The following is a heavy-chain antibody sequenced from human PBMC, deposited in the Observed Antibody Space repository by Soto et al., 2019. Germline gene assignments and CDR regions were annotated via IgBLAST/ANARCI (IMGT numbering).Heavy chain of an antibody. CDR3: ASGRGLSDFDY. D-gene: IGHD3-16*02. CDR1: GYTFSHDG. Sequence: ASVKVSCKASGYTFSHDGFSWVRQVPGQGLEWLGWISAYNGDTAYAQKFQDRFTMTRNTSISTAYMELSSLRSEDTAVYYCASGRGLSDFDYWGQGTLVTVSS. J-gene: IGHJ4*02. CDR2: ISAYNGDT. V-gene: IGHV1-8*02.